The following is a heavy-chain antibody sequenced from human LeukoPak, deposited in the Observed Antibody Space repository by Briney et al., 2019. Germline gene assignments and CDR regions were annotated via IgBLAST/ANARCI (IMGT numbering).Heavy chain of an antibody. CDR1: GFTFGTYN. V-gene: IGHV3-48*02. CDR2: ITSSSSTI. CDR3: TRGRGARPYFDY. Sequence: GGSLRLSCAASGFTFGTYNMNWVRQAPGKGLEWLSYITSSSSTIYYADSVKGRFTISRGNGKNSLYLQMNSLTDEDTAVYYCTRGRGARPYFDYWGQGTLVTVSS. J-gene: IGHJ4*02.